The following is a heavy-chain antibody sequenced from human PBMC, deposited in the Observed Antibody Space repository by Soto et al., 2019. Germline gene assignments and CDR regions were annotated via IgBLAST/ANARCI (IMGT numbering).Heavy chain of an antibody. V-gene: IGHV1-2*04. CDR3: ARGGSGSYQDDIMDV. D-gene: IGHD3-10*01. CDR1: GYTFTGYY. J-gene: IGHJ6*04. Sequence: GASVKVSCKASGYTFTGYYMHWVRQAPGQGLEWMGWINPNSGGTNYAQKFQGWVTMTRDTSISTAYMELSRLRSDDTAVYYCARGGSGSYQDDIMDVWGKGTTVTVSS. CDR2: INPNSGGT.